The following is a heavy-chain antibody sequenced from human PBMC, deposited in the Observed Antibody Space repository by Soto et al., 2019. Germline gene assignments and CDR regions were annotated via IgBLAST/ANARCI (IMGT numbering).Heavy chain of an antibody. CDR3: ARGTHIVATIAWFDP. V-gene: IGHV1-3*01. J-gene: IGHJ5*02. CDR1: GYTFTSYA. CDR2: INAGNGNT. D-gene: IGHD5-12*01. Sequence: GASVKVSRKASGYTFTSYAMHLVRQAPGQRLEWMGWINAGNGNTKYSQKFQGRVTITRDTSASTAYMELSSLRSEDTAVYYCARGTHIVATIAWFDPWGQGTLVTVSS.